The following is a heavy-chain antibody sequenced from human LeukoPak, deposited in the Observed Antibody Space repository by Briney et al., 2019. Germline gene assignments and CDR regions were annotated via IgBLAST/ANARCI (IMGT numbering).Heavy chain of an antibody. CDR3: ARGDSTAAIDY. CDR1: GFTVSSNY. J-gene: IGHJ4*02. D-gene: IGHD4-17*01. CDR2: IYSGGST. V-gene: IGHV3-66*01. Sequence: GGSLRLSCAASGFTVSSNYMSWVRQAPGKGLEWVSVIYSGGSTYYADSVKGRFTISRDNSKNTLYLQMNSLRAEDTAVYYCARGDSTAAIDYWGQGTLVTVSS.